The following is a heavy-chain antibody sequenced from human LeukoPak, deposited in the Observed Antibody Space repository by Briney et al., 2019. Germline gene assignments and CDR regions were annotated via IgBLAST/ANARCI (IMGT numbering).Heavy chain of an antibody. CDR2: INPSAGST. D-gene: IGHD3-3*01. J-gene: IGHJ6*03. CDR3: ARAPVWRGAGGFYYYYMDV. CDR1: VYTFTRYY. V-gene: IGHV1-46*01. Sequence: SVKVSCKASVYTFTRYYMHWVRQAPGQGLEWMGIINPSAGSTNHAQKFQGRVTLTRGMSPRPVHTELRRPRYTDTAVYYCARAPVWRGAGGFYYYYMDVWGKGTTVTVSS.